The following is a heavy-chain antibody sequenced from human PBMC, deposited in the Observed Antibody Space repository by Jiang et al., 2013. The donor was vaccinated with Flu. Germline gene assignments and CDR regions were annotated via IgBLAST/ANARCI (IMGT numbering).Heavy chain of an antibody. Sequence: KPSETLSLTCTVSGGSISSYYWSWIRQPPGKGLEWIGYIYYSGSTNYNPSLKSRVTISVDTSKNQFSLKLSSVTAADTAVYYCARDYYGDYPGGYYYYGMDVWGQGTTVTVSS. CDR2: IYYSGST. V-gene: IGHV4-59*13. J-gene: IGHJ6*02. D-gene: IGHD4-17*01. CDR1: GGSISSYY. CDR3: ARDYYGDYPGGYYYYGMDV.